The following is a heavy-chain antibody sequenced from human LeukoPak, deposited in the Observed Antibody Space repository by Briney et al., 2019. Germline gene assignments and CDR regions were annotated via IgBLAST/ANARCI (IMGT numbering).Heavy chain of an antibody. CDR1: GYTFTSYD. J-gene: IGHJ4*02. V-gene: IGHV1-8*03. D-gene: IGHD5-24*01. Sequence: GASVKVSCKASGYTFTSYDINWVRQATGQGLEWMGWMNPNSGNTGYAQKFQGRVTITRNTSISTAYMELSSLRSEDTAVYYCARVSEMATHFDYWGQGILVTVSS. CDR2: MNPNSGNT. CDR3: ARVSEMATHFDY.